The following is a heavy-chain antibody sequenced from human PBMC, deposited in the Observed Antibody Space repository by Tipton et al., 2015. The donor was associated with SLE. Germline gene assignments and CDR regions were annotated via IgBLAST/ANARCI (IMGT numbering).Heavy chain of an antibody. CDR1: GVSIRYYY. CDR2: IYYSGST. CDR3: ARDRGRDYSMDV. D-gene: IGHD6-25*01. V-gene: IGHV4-59*01. J-gene: IGHJ6*02. Sequence: TLSLTCTVSGVSIRYYYWSWIRQPPGKGLEWIGYIYYSGSTNYNPSLKSRVTISVDTSKNQFSLKLSSVTAADTAVYYCARDRGRDYSMDVWGRGTTVIVSS.